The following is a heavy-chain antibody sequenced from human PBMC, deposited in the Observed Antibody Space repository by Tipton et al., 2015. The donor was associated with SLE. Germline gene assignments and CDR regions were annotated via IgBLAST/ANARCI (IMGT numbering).Heavy chain of an antibody. CDR1: GFTFDDYA. Sequence: SLRLSCAASGFTFDDYAMHWVRQDPGKGLEWVSLISWDGGSTYYADSVKGRFTISRDNSKNSLYLQMNSLRAEDTALYYCAKVGGKVGAYYFDYWGQGTLVTVSS. J-gene: IGHJ4*02. CDR3: AKVGGKVGAYYFDY. D-gene: IGHD1-26*01. V-gene: IGHV3-43D*04. CDR2: ISWDGGST.